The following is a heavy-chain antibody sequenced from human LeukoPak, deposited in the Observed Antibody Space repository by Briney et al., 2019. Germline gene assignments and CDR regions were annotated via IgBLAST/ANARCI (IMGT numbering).Heavy chain of an antibody. CDR1: GYTFTSYY. D-gene: IGHD5-18*01. Sequence: GASVTVSCKASGYTFTSYYMHWVRQAPGQGLEWMGIINPSGGSTSYAQKFQGRVTMTRDTSTSTVYMELSSLRSDDTAVYYCARVDSSDRPNDYWGQGTLVTVSS. V-gene: IGHV1-46*01. CDR2: INPSGGST. CDR3: ARVDSSDRPNDY. J-gene: IGHJ4*02.